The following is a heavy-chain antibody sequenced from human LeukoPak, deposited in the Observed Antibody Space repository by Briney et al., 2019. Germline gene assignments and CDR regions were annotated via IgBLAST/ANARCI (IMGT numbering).Heavy chain of an antibody. Sequence: GGSLRLSCAASGFTFSSYGMHWVRQAPGKGLEWVAVIWYDGSNKYYADSVKGRFTISRDNSKNTLYLQMNSLRAEDTAVYYCARDSLGYSSGWYDAEYFQHWGQGTLVTVSS. J-gene: IGHJ1*01. CDR1: GFTFSSYG. CDR3: ARDSLGYSSGWYDAEYFQH. CDR2: IWYDGSNK. D-gene: IGHD6-19*01. V-gene: IGHV3-33*01.